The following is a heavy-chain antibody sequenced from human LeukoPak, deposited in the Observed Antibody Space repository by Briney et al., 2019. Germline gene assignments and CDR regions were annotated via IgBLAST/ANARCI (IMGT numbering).Heavy chain of an antibody. V-gene: IGHV1-69*13. CDR2: IIPIFGTA. J-gene: IGHJ5*02. Sequence: GASVKVSCKASGGTFSSYAISWVRQAPGQGLEWMGGIIPIFGTANYAQKFQGRVTITADESTSTAYMELRSLRSDDTAVYYCARENYYDGSGSPSASAPVNHWGQGTLVTVSS. CDR1: GGTFSSYA. D-gene: IGHD3-22*01. CDR3: ARENYYDGSGSPSASAPVNH.